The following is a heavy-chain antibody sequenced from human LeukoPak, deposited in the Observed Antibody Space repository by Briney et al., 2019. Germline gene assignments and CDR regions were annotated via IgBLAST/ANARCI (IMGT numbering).Heavy chain of an antibody. CDR2: INPNSGGT. CDR3: ARAPDTAMALNWFDP. D-gene: IGHD5-18*01. V-gene: IGHV1-2*02. Sequence: ASVKVSCKASGYAFTGYYMHWVRQAPGQGLEWMGWINPNSGGTNYAQKFQGRVTMTRDTPISTAYMELSRLRSDDTAVYYCARAPDTAMALNWFDPWGQGTLVTVSS. CDR1: GYAFTGYY. J-gene: IGHJ5*02.